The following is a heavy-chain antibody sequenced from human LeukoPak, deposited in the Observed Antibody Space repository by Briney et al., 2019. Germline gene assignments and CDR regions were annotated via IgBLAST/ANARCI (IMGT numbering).Heavy chain of an antibody. CDR2: IYTSGST. V-gene: IGHV4-61*02. CDR3: ARDRSRVGAFDI. J-gene: IGHJ3*02. D-gene: IGHD1-26*01. Sequence: SETLSLTCTVSGGSISSGSYYWSWIRQPAGKGLEWIVRIYTSGSTNYNPSLKSRVTISVDTSKNQFSLKLSSVTAADTAVYYCARDRSRVGAFDIWGQGTMVTVSS. CDR1: GGSISSGSYY.